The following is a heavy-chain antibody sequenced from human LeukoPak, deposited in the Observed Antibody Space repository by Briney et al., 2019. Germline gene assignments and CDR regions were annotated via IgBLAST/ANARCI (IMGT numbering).Heavy chain of an antibody. J-gene: IGHJ4*02. CDR3: AKDTSGSYLGYFDY. CDR1: GFTFSSYG. Sequence: GGSLRLSCAASGFTFSSYGMHWVRQAPGKGLEWVAVIWYDGSNKYYADSVKGRFTISRDSAKNSLYLQMNSLRAEDTAFYYCAKDTSGSYLGYFDYWGQGTLVTVSS. CDR2: IWYDGSNK. V-gene: IGHV3-33*03. D-gene: IGHD1-26*01.